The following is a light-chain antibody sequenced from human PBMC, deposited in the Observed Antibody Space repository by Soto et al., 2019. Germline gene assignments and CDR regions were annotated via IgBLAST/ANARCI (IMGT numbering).Light chain of an antibody. V-gene: IGLV2-14*01. CDR1: SSDVGGYNY. CDR3: SSYTSSSPLEV. J-gene: IGLJ1*01. CDR2: EVS. Sequence: QSALTQPASVSGSPGQSITISCTGTSSDVGGYNYVSWYQQHPGKAPKLMIYEVSNRPSGVSNRFSGSKSGNTASLTISGLQAEDEADYYCSSYTSSSPLEVFGTGTKLTVL.